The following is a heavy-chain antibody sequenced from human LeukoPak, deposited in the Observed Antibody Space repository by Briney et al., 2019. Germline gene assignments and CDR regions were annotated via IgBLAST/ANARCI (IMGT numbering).Heavy chain of an antibody. D-gene: IGHD2-2*01. CDR1: GGSISSSSYY. Sequence: SETLSLTRTVSGGSISSSSYYWGWIRQPPGKGLEWIGSIYYSGSTYYNPSLKSRVTISVDTSKNQFSLKLSSVTAADTAVYYCARHVPCSSTSCYGRGDAFDIWGQGTMVTVSS. V-gene: IGHV4-39*01. CDR3: ARHVPCSSTSCYGRGDAFDI. J-gene: IGHJ3*02. CDR2: IYYSGST.